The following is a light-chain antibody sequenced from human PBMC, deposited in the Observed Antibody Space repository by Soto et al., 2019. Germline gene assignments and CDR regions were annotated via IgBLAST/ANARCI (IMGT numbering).Light chain of an antibody. Sequence: EVVMTQSPATVSVSPGDTATLSCMASQGVSSNLAWYQQKSGQAPRLPIYGASTRATGIPARFSGSGSGTEFTLTISSLQSEAFAGYYCQQYNNGTPWTVGQGTKVDI. CDR2: GAS. J-gene: IGKJ1*01. CDR1: QGVSSN. CDR3: QQYNNGTPWT. V-gene: IGKV3-15*01.